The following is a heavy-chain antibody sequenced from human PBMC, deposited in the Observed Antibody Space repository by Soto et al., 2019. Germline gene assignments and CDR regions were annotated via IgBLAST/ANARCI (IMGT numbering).Heavy chain of an antibody. J-gene: IGHJ6*02. Sequence: SVKVSCKASGGTFSSYAISWVRQAPGQGLEWMGGIIPIFGTANYAQKFQGRVTITADKSTSTAYMELSSLRYEDTAVYYCASPAYDFWCGYFYGMDVSGQG. CDR1: GGTFSSYA. V-gene: IGHV1-69*06. CDR2: IIPIFGTA. D-gene: IGHD3-3*01. CDR3: ASPAYDFWCGYFYGMDV.